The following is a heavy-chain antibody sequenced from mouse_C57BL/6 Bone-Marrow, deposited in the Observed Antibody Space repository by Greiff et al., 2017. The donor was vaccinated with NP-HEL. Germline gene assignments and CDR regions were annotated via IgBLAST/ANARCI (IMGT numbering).Heavy chain of an antibody. J-gene: IGHJ3*01. CDR3: ASGTGSFAY. V-gene: IGHV1-18*01. D-gene: IGHD4-1*01. Sequence: QLQQSGPELVKPGASVKIPCKASGYTFTDYNMDWVKQSHGKSLEWIGDINPNNGGNIYNQRFKGKATLTVDTSSSTAYMELRSLSSEATAVYYCASGTGSFAYWGQGTLVTVSA. CDR2: INPNNGGN. CDR1: GYTFTDYN.